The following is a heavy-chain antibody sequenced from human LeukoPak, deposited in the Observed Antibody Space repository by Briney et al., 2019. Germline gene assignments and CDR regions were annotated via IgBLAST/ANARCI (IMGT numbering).Heavy chain of an antibody. V-gene: IGHV1-69*13. CDR2: IIPIFGTA. J-gene: IGHJ4*02. CDR3: AKYEQQLAHVGGSALDY. Sequence: ASVKVSCKASGGTFSSYAISWVRQAPGQGLEWMGGIIPIFGTANYAQKFQGRVTITADESTSTAYMELSSLRSEDTAVYYCAKYEQQLAHVGGSALDYWGQGTLVTVSS. D-gene: IGHD6-13*01. CDR1: GGTFSSYA.